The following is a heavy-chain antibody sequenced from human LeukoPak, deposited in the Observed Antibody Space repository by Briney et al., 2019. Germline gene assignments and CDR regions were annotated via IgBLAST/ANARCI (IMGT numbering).Heavy chain of an antibody. CDR3: ARVPVGSWYSAQPLKLDY. D-gene: IGHD6-13*01. V-gene: IGHV1-2*06. CDR1: GYTFTGYY. CDR2: INPNSGGT. J-gene: IGHJ4*02. Sequence: ASVKVSCKASGYTFTGYYMHWVRQAPGQGLEWMGRINPNSGGTNYAQKFQGRVTMTRDTSISTAYMELSRLSSDDTAVYYCARVPVGSWYSAQPLKLDYWGQGTLVTVSS.